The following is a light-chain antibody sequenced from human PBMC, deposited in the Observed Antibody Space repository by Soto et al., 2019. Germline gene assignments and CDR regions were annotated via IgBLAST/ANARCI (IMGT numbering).Light chain of an antibody. CDR3: QQYNNLPQT. CDR2: DAS. V-gene: IGKV1-33*01. J-gene: IGKJ1*01. CDR1: QGISNY. Sequence: DIEMTQSPSTLSASVGDRVTITCQASQGISNYLTWYQQKPGQAPRLLIYDASNMDTGIPSRFSGSGSGTEFTLTISSLQPEDIAAYYCQQYNNLPQTFGQGTKVEIK.